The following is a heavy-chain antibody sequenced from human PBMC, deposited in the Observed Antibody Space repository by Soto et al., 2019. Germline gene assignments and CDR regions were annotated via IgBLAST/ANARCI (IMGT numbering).Heavy chain of an antibody. CDR2: INHSRSNT. CDR1: GVNKSRSS. Sequence: PGGSLRLSCAVFGVNKSRSSMNWVRRAPGTALDSVAYINHSRSNTLYADSVKVPFTVSTDTSKNSLYLQLSGLRDEDSAVYYCARYYYDSSCYDCMDVWCQGTTVTVSS. D-gene: IGHD3-22*01. J-gene: IGHJ6*02. CDR3: ARYYYDSSCYDCMDV. V-gene: IGHV3-48*02.